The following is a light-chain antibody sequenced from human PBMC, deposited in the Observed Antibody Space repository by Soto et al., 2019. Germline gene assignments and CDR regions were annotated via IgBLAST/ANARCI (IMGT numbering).Light chain of an antibody. CDR2: GNS. CDR1: SSNIGAGYD. V-gene: IGLV1-40*01. Sequence: QSVLTQPPSVSGAPGQRVTISCTGSSSNIGAGYDVHWYQQLPGTAPKRLIYGNSNRPSGVPDRFSGSKSGTSASLAITGLQAEDEADYYCQSYDSSLSEVFGTGTKVTV. J-gene: IGLJ1*01. CDR3: QSYDSSLSEV.